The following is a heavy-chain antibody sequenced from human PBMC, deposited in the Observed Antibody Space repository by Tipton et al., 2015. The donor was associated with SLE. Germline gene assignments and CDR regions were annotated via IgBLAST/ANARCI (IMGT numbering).Heavy chain of an antibody. J-gene: IGHJ6*03. CDR1: GGYINSGDYY. CDR2: ISNTGTT. V-gene: IGHV4-61*02. D-gene: IGHD3-10*01. Sequence: TLSLTCTVSGGYINSGDYYWSWIRQPAGKGLEWIGRISNTGTTNYNPSLKSRVTISVDTSRDQFSLKVSSVTAADTAVYYCAREGAEKSLVRGIKISYHYMDVWGKGTAVTVSS. CDR3: AREGAEKSLVRGIKISYHYMDV.